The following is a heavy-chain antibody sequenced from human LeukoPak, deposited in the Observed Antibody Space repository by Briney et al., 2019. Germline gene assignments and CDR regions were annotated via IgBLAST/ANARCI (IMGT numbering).Heavy chain of an antibody. V-gene: IGHV4-61*02. D-gene: IGHD3-3*01. CDR3: AKYYDFWSGYYDI. J-gene: IGHJ3*02. CDR1: GGSISSGSYY. Sequence: SETLSLTCTVSGGSISSGSYYWSWIRQPAGKGLEWIGRFHINGIINYNPSLKSRVTMSVDTSKNLFSLKLSSVTAADTAVYYCAKYYDFWSGYYDIWGQGTMVTVSS. CDR2: FHINGII.